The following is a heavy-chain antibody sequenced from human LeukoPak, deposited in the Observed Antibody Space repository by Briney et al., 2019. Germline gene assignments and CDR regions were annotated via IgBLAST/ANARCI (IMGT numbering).Heavy chain of an antibody. V-gene: IGHV3-48*01. J-gene: IGHJ5*02. CDR1: GFTFSSYA. CDR2: ISSSSSTI. CDR3: AREPQSDYGDGAFDP. D-gene: IGHD4-17*01. Sequence: GGSLRLSCAAFGFTFSSYAMHWVRQAPGKGLEWVSYISSSSSTIYYADSVKGRFTISRDNAKNSLYLQMNSLRAEDTAVYYCAREPQSDYGDGAFDPWGQGTLVTVSS.